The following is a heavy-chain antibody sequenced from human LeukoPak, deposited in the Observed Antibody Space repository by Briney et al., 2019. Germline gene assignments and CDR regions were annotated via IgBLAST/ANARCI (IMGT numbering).Heavy chain of an antibody. V-gene: IGHV1-69*05. CDR3: ASRPISDYYYYMDV. CDR1: GGTFSSYA. Sequence: ASVKVSCKASGGTFSSYAISWVRQAPGQGLEWMGGIIPIFDTANYAQKVQDRVTITTDESTSTAYMELSSLRSEDTAVYYCASRPISDYYYYMDVWGKGTTVTVSS. D-gene: IGHD1-26*01. J-gene: IGHJ6*03. CDR2: IIPIFDTA.